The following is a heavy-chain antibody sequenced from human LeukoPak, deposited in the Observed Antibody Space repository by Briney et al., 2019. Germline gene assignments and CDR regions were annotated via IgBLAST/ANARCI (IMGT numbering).Heavy chain of an antibody. CDR1: GFTFSSYG. D-gene: IGHD5-24*01. Sequence: PGGSLRLSCAVSGFTFSSYGMHGVRQAPGKGLEWVAVIWYDGSNKYYADSVKGRFTISRDNSKNTLYLQMNSLRAEDTAVYYCARDAPGDGYNSPDYWGQGTLVTVSS. CDR2: IWYDGSNK. CDR3: ARDAPGDGYNSPDY. V-gene: IGHV3-33*01. J-gene: IGHJ4*02.